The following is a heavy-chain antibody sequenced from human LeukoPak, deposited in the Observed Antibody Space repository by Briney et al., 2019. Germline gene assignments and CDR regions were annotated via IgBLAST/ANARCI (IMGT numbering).Heavy chain of an antibody. J-gene: IGHJ3*01. CDR2: INANGDNT. CDR1: GFTFSSYA. V-gene: IGHV3-64*02. CDR3: ARDTRYVDWTLGAFDL. D-gene: IGHD3-9*01. Sequence: PGGSLRLSCAASGFTFSSYAFHWVRQAPGKGLEYVSAINANGDNTYYADSVKGRFTVSRDISKNTVYLQMNSLRAEDTAVYYCARDTRYVDWTLGAFDLWGQGTMVT.